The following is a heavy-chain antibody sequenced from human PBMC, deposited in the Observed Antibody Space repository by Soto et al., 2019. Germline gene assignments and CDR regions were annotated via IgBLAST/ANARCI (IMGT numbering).Heavy chain of an antibody. CDR3: AKDYLGYCSSTSCPYFDY. CDR2: ISGSGGST. J-gene: IGHJ4*02. Sequence: PGGSLRLSCAASGFTFSSYAMSWVRQAPGKGLEWVSAISGSGGSTYYADSVKGRFTISRDNSKNTLYLQMNSLRAEDTAVYYCAKDYLGYCSSTSCPYFDYWGQGTLVTVSS. D-gene: IGHD2-2*01. CDR1: GFTFSSYA. V-gene: IGHV3-23*01.